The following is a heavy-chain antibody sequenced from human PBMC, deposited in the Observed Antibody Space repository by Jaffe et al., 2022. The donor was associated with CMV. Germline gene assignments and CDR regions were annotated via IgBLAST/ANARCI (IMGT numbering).Heavy chain of an antibody. J-gene: IGHJ4*02. CDR1: GFTFDDYA. D-gene: IGHD2-15*01. V-gene: IGHV3-9*01. CDR2: ISWNSGSI. CDR3: ATLGYYYPEDY. Sequence: EVQLVESGGGLVQPGRSLRLSCAASGFTFDDYAMHWVRQAPGKGLEWVSGISWNSGSIGYADSVKGRFTISRDNAKNSLYLQMNSLRAEDTALYYCATLGYYYPEDYWGQGTLVTVSS.